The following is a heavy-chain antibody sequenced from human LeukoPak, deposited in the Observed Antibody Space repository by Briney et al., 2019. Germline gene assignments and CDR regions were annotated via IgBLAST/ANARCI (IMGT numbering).Heavy chain of an antibody. Sequence: SETLSLTCAVYGGSFSGYYWSWIRQPPGKGLEWIGEINHSGSTNYNPSLKSRVTISVDTSKNQFSLKLSSVTAADTAVYYCARVRIRGGSASYYYYYYGMDVWGQGTTVTVSS. D-gene: IGHD2-15*01. CDR3: ARVRIRGGSASYYYYYYGMDV. CDR2: INHSGST. J-gene: IGHJ6*02. CDR1: GGSFSGYY. V-gene: IGHV4-34*01.